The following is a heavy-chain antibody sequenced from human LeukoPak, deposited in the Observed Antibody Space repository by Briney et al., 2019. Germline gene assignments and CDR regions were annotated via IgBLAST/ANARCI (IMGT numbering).Heavy chain of an antibody. V-gene: IGHV3-23*01. CDR2: ISGSGDNT. D-gene: IGHD3-22*01. CDR1: GFIFSTYA. CDR3: AKGSYYDSSGSFYFDY. J-gene: IGHJ4*02. Sequence: GGSLRLSCAGSGFIFSTYAMTWVRQAPGKGLEWVSGISGSGDNTYYADSVKGRLTISRDNSKNTLYVQVNSLGTEDTAAYYCAKGSYYDSSGSFYFDYWGQGTLVTVSS.